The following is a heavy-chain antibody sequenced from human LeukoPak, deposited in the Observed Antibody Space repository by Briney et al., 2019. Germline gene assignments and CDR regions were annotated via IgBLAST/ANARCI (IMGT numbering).Heavy chain of an antibody. D-gene: IGHD2-15*01. CDR2: FSSSGGST. CDR1: GFTFSSYA. CDR3: AKYCSGGNCYSGLY. J-gene: IGHJ4*02. V-gene: IGHV3-23*01. Sequence: PGGSLRLSCAASGFTFSSYAMTWVRQAPGKRLEWVSTFSSSGGSTYYADSVKGRFTISRDSSKNTLFLQMNSLRAEDTAVYYCAKYCSGGNCYSGLYWGQGTLVTVSS.